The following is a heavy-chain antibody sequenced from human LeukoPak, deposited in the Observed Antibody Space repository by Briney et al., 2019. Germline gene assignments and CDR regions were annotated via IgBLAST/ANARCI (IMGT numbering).Heavy chain of an antibody. CDR3: ATKYYYDSSGYFYFDY. Sequence: ASVKVSCKASGYTFTSYAIHWVRQAPGQRLEWMGWISAGNGNTKYSQNFQGRVTFISNTSATTAFMELSSLRSEDTAVYYCATKYYYDSSGYFYFDYWGQGTLVTVSS. CDR2: ISAGNGNT. V-gene: IGHV1-3*01. J-gene: IGHJ4*02. D-gene: IGHD3-22*01. CDR1: GYTFTSYA.